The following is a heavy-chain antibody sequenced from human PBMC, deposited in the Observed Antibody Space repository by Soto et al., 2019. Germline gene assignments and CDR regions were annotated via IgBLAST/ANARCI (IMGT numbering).Heavy chain of an antibody. CDR3: AKDRYCSSTTCYAGFDY. V-gene: IGHV3-23*01. D-gene: IGHD2-2*01. CDR1: GFPFNSYA. J-gene: IGHJ4*02. Sequence: GGSLRLSCAGSGFPFNSYAMSWVRQAPGKGLKWVSTVSGSGSRTYYADSVKGRFTISRDNSKNTLYLQMNSLRAEDTAVYYCAKDRYCSSTTCYAGFDYWGQGALVTVSS. CDR2: VSGSGSRT.